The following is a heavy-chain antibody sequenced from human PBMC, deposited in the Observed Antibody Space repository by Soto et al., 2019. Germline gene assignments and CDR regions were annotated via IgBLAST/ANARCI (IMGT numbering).Heavy chain of an antibody. V-gene: IGHV6-1*01. CDR3: TRALSGSYDS. D-gene: IGHD1-26*01. CDR2: TYYRSKWSA. Sequence: SQTLSLTCVISGDSVSSKSATWNWIRQSPSRGLEWLGRTYYRSKWSADYAVSVNNRITINPDTSKNQVSLQLNSVTPEDTAMYYCTRALSGSYDSWGQGTVVTVSS. CDR1: GDSVSSKSAT. J-gene: IGHJ5*01.